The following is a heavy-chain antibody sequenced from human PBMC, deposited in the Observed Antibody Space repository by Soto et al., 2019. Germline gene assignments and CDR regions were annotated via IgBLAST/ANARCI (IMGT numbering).Heavy chain of an antibody. CDR2: IWFDGSNE. CDR3: ARSLRGRRKSEALYFDWLSLTGNFDY. V-gene: IGHV3-33*01. Sequence: GGSLRLSCAASGFSFSTYDMHWVRQAPGKGLEWVAVIWFDGSNEDYADSVRGRFTISRDISKNTVYLQMNSLRAEDTAVYYCARSLRGRRKSEALYFDWLSLTGNFDYWGQGTLVTVSS. D-gene: IGHD3-9*01. CDR1: GFSFSTYD. J-gene: IGHJ4*02.